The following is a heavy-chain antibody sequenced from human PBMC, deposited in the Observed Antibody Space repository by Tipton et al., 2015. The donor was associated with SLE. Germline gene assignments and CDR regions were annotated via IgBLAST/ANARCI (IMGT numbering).Heavy chain of an antibody. V-gene: IGHV4-34*01. D-gene: IGHD4-17*01. J-gene: IGHJ5*02. Sequence: TLSLTCAVYGGSFSSFYWSWIRQPPGKGLEWIGEINHSGSTSYNPSLKSRVTISVDTSKNQFSLKVSSVTAADTAVYYCATRDYGDYTKRFDPWGQGTLVTV. CDR2: INHSGST. CDR1: GGSFSSFY. CDR3: ATRDYGDYTKRFDP.